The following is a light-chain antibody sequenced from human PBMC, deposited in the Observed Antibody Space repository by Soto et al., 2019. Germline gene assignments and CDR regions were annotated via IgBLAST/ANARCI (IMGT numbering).Light chain of an antibody. CDR2: HAS. CDR3: QQRTNWPPYT. CDR1: QSVSSY. V-gene: IGKV3-11*01. Sequence: EIVLTQSPATPSLSPGERATLSCRASQSVSSYLAWYQQKPGQAPRLLMYHASNRATGIPARFSGSGSGTDFTLTISSLEPEDYGVYYCQQRTNWPPYTFGQGTKLEI. J-gene: IGKJ2*01.